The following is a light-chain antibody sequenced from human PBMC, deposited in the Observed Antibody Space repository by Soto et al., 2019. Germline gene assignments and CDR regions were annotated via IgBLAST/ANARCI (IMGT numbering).Light chain of an antibody. Sequence: DIQMTQSPSTLSASVGDRVTITCRASQSISGWLAWYQQKPGKAPKLLIYDASSLRSGVPSRFSGSGYGTDFTLTINNLHPEDSATYYCQQTHAVPLTFAQGTRLEI. J-gene: IGKJ5*01. CDR3: QQTHAVPLT. CDR2: DAS. V-gene: IGKV1-5*01. CDR1: QSISGW.